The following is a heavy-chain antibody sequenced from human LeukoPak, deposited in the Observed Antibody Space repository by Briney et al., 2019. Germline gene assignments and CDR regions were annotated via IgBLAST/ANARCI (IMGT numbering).Heavy chain of an antibody. J-gene: IGHJ4*02. CDR2: MTGPADTT. V-gene: IGHV3-23*01. Sequence: GGSLRLSCAASGFNFNNFAMSWVRQAPGKGLEWLSAMTGPADTTYYAESVTGRFTISRDYSKSMVFLQMNSLRVEDTAIYYCAKGAEIDHWGQGTLVTVSS. CDR3: AKGAEIDH. CDR1: GFNFNNFA.